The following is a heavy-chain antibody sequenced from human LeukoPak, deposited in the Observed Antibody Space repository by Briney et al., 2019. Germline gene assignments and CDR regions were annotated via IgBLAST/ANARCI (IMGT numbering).Heavy chain of an antibody. D-gene: IGHD2-2*02. CDR1: GFTFSTYR. CDR2: ITGSGYSI. J-gene: IGHJ4*02. V-gene: IGHV3-21*01. Sequence: GGSLRLSCAASGFTFSTYRMNWVRQVPGKGLEWVSSITGSGYSIYYADSLKGRFTISRDNAKSSLYLQMNSLTAEDTAVYYCATDTSYWGQGTLVTVSS. CDR3: ATDTSY.